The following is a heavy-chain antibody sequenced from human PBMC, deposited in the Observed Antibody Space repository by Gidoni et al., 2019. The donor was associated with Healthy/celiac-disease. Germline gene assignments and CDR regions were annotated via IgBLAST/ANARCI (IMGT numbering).Heavy chain of an antibody. J-gene: IGHJ5*02. CDR2: ISSSSSYI. V-gene: IGHV3-21*01. CDR3: ARGFSSSWYWFDP. D-gene: IGHD6-13*01. Sequence: EVQLVESGGGLVKPGGSLRLSCAASGFTFSSYSMNWVRQAPGKGLEWVSSISSSSSYIYYEDSVKGRVTSSRDNAKNSLYLQMNSLRAEDTAVYYCARGFSSSWYWFDPWGQGTLGTVSS. CDR1: GFTFSSYS.